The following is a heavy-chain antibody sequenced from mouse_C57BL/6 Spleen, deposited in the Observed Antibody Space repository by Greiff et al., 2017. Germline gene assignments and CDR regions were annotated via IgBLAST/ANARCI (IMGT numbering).Heavy chain of an antibody. V-gene: IGHV1-15*01. Sequence: VKLVESGAELVRPGASVTLSCKASGYTFTDYEMHWVKQTPVHGLEWIGAIDPETGGTAYNQKFKGKAILTADKSSSTAYMELRSLTSEDSAVYYCTRVTGNYAMDYWGQGTSVTVSS. CDR1: GYTFTDYE. J-gene: IGHJ4*01. CDR3: TRVTGNYAMDY. D-gene: IGHD4-1*01. CDR2: IDPETGGT.